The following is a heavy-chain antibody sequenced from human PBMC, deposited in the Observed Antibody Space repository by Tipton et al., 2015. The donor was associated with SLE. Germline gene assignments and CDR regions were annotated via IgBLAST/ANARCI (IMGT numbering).Heavy chain of an antibody. CDR3: AREGGWTFGIDV. V-gene: IGHV4-59*11. D-gene: IGHD3/OR15-3a*01. CDR2: ISYIGSP. J-gene: IGHJ6*02. Sequence: TLSLTCTVSGGSISSHYWSWIRQPPGKGLEWIGFISYIGSPNYNPSLKSRVTISVDTSKNHFSLKLSSVTAADTAVYYCAREGGWTFGIDVWGQGTTVTVS. CDR1: GGSISSHY.